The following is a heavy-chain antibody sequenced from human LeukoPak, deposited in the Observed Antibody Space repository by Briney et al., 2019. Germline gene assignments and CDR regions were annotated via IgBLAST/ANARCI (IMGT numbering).Heavy chain of an antibody. CDR2: IYYSGST. J-gene: IGHJ6*03. Sequence: SETLSLTCTVSGGSISSSSYYWGWIRQPPGKGLEWIGSIYYSGSTYYNPSLKSRVTISVDTSKNQFSLKLSSVTAADTAVYYCARDTRTYYYYIDVWGKGTTVTVSS. V-gene: IGHV4-39*07. D-gene: IGHD2-2*01. CDR1: GGSISSSSYY. CDR3: ARDTRTYYYYIDV.